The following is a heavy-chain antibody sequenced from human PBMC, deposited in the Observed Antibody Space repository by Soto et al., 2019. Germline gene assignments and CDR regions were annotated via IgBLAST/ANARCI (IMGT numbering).Heavy chain of an antibody. Sequence: PGGSLRLSCAASGFTFSSYGMHWVRQAPGKGLEWVAVIWYDGSNKYYADSVKGRFTISRDNSKNTLYLQMNSLRAEDTAVYYCARDSPVLRFLEWLSPHGMDVWGQGTTVTVSS. D-gene: IGHD3-3*01. V-gene: IGHV3-33*01. CDR2: IWYDGSNK. CDR3: ARDSPVLRFLEWLSPHGMDV. CDR1: GFTFSSYG. J-gene: IGHJ6*02.